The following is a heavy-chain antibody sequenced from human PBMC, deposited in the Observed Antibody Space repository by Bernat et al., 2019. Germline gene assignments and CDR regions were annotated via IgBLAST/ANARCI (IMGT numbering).Heavy chain of an antibody. CDR3: VRDNTNWAFDY. V-gene: IGHV3-43*02. Sequence: EVQLLESGGGLVQPGGSLRLSCAASGFIFDAYVMHWVRQAPGMGLEWVSRISHDSSGTSYADSVKGRFTISRDNSKNSLYLQMNSLRVDDTALYYCVRDNTNWAFDYWGRGTLVTVSS. D-gene: IGHD7-27*01. CDR1: GFIFDAYV. J-gene: IGHJ4*02. CDR2: ISHDSSGT.